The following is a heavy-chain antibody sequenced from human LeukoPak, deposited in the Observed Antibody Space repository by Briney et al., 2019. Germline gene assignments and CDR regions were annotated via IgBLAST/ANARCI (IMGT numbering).Heavy chain of an antibody. CDR3: AKDSGLRTSFDY. J-gene: IGHJ4*02. V-gene: IGHV3-23*01. CDR1: GFTFSSYA. D-gene: IGHD5-12*01. Sequence: GSPRLSCAASGFTFSSYAVSWVRQAPGKGLEWVSAISGSGGSTYYADSVKGRFTISRDNSKNTLYLQMNSLRAEDTAVYYCAKDSGLRTSFDYWGQGTLVTVSS. CDR2: ISGSGGST.